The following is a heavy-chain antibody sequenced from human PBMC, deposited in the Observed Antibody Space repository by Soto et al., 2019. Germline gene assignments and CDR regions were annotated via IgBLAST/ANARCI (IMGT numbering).Heavy chain of an antibody. CDR3: ARAGGFDY. V-gene: IGHV3-48*02. Sequence: GGSLRLSCAASGFTFSIHSMHWVRQAPGKGLEWVSYISTEGSSAHYADPVKGRFTISRDNAKNSLYLQMNTLRDEDTAVYYCARAGGFDYWGQGTLVTVSS. CDR2: ISTEGSSA. J-gene: IGHJ4*02. CDR1: GFTFSIHS.